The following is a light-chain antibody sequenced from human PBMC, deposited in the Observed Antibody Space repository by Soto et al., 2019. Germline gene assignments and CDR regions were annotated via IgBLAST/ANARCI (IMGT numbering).Light chain of an antibody. CDR3: QQYNSFSWS. V-gene: IGKV1-5*03. J-gene: IGKJ1*01. CDR2: KAS. CDR1: QSISTW. Sequence: DIQMTQSPSTLSASVGDRVTITCRASQSISTWLAWYQRKPGKAPNLLIYKASSLQSGVPSRFSGSGSGTEFTRTISSLQPDDFATYYCQQYNSFSWSFGQGTKVEIK.